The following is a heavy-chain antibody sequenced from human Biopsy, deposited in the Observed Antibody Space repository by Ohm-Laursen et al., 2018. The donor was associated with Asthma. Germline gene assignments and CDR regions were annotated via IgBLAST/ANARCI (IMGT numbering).Heavy chain of an antibody. CDR3: ASGPEWYGLDV. CDR2: SNQGGSP. D-gene: IGHD3-3*01. CDR1: GGSISNSNYY. Sequence: SETLSLTCTVSGGSISNSNYYWGWIRQSPGKGLEWIGESNQGGSPTFNPSLKSRVTISRDTSKNQLSLKLRSVTAADTAVYYCASGPEWYGLDVWGQGTAVTVS. J-gene: IGHJ6*02. V-gene: IGHV4-39*01.